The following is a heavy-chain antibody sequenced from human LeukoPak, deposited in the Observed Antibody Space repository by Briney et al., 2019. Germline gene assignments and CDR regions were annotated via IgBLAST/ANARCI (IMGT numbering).Heavy chain of an antibody. D-gene: IGHD1-26*01. CDR2: ISGSGGST. Sequence: SGRSLRLSCAASGFTFSSYAMSWVRQAPGKGLEWVSAISGSGGSTYYADSVKGRFTISRDNSKNTLYLQMNSLRAEDTAVYYCAKSRGSYPDAFDIWGQGTMVTVSS. CDR3: AKSRGSYPDAFDI. V-gene: IGHV3-23*01. J-gene: IGHJ3*02. CDR1: GFTFSSYA.